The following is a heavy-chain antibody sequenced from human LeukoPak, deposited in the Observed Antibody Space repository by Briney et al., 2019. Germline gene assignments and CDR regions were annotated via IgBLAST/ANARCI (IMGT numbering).Heavy chain of an antibody. Sequence: SETLSLTCTVSGGSISSTGSFWGWIRQPPGKGLEWIGSIYSGGITYYNPSLKSRVTISVDTSKNQFSLKLSSVTAADTAVYYCARVIAAAPRAYYYYYYMDVWGKGPRSPSP. J-gene: IGHJ6*03. D-gene: IGHD6-13*01. CDR3: ARVIAAAPRAYYYYYYMDV. V-gene: IGHV4-39*07. CDR1: GGSISSTGSF. CDR2: IYSGGIT.